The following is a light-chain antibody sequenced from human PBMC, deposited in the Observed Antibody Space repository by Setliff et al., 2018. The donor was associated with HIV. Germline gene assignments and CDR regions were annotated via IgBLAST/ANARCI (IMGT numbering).Light chain of an antibody. CDR3: SSYAGSNNYV. J-gene: IGLJ1*01. CDR2: DVS. V-gene: IGLV2-14*01. CDR1: SSDVGGYNY. Sequence: QSVLTQPASVSGSPGQSITISCTGTSSDVGGYNYVSWYQQHPGKAPKLMIFDVSRRPSGVSNRFSGSKSGNTASLTVSGLQAEDEADYYCSSYAGSNNYVFGTGTKVTAL.